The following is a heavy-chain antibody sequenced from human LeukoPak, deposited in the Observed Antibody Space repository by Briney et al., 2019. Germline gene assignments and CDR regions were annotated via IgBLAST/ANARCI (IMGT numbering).Heavy chain of an antibody. CDR3: ARGTTGSGKEFDP. D-gene: IGHD3-10*01. CDR1: GGSISSGDYS. Sequence: PSETLSLTCAVSGGSISSGDYSWSWIRQPAGKGLEWIGYIYHSGNTYYNPSLKSRLTMSVDTFKDQFSLKLSSVTAADTAVYFCARGTTGSGKEFDPWGQGILVTVSS. V-gene: IGHV4-30-2*01. CDR2: IYHSGNT. J-gene: IGHJ5*02.